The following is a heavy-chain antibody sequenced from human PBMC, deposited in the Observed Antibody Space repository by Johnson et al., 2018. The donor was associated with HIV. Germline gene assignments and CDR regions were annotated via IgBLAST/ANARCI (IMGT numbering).Heavy chain of an antibody. CDR2: IGTAGDT. CDR1: GFNFNHAW. Sequence: MQLVESGGGLVQPGKSLRLSCEASGFNFNHAWMSWVRQATGKGLEWVSAIGTAGDTYYPGSVKGRFTVSRDNSKNTLYVQMISLRAEDTAVYYCARVATFGVVISDGFDIWGQGTMVTVSS. D-gene: IGHD3-3*01. J-gene: IGHJ3*02. V-gene: IGHV3-13*01. CDR3: ARVATFGVVISDGFDI.